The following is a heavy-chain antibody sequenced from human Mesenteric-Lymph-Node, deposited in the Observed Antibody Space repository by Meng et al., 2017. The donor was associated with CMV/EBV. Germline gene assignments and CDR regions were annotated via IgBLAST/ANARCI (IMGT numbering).Heavy chain of an antibody. V-gene: IGHV4-39*01. CDR2: IYYSGSTY. D-gene: IGHD5-18*01. J-gene: IGHJ4*02. CDR1: GGSISSSSYS. Sequence: QLQLQESGPGLVKPSETLSLTCTVAGGSISSSSYSWGWIRQPPGKGLEWIGYIYYSGSTYYYNPSLHTRVTISVDTSKNQFSLKLSSVTAADTAVYYCARHSALLVTNFDYWGQGTLVTVSS. CDR3: ARHSALLVTNFDY.